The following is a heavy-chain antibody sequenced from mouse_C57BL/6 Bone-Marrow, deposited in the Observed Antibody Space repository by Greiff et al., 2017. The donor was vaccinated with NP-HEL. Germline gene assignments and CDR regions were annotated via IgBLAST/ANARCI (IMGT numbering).Heavy chain of an antibody. V-gene: IGHV1-62-2*01. Sequence: VQLQQSGAELVKPGASVKLSCNASGYTFTEYPIHWVKQRSGQGLAWIGWFYPGSGSIKHNEKFKDKSTVTAYKSSSTGYMELSRLTSEDSAVYFCTRHGTGLFDYWGQGTTLTVSS. CDR2: FYPGSGSI. J-gene: IGHJ2*01. CDR1: GYTFTEYP. D-gene: IGHD4-1*01. CDR3: TRHGTGLFDY.